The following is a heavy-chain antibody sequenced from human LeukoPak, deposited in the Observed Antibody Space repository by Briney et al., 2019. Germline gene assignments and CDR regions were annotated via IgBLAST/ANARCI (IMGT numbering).Heavy chain of an antibody. D-gene: IGHD3-10*01. CDR1: GDSISSYY. Sequence: PSETLSLTCTVSGDSISSYYWSWTRQSPGKGLEWIGYIYYSGSTNYNPSLKSRVTISVDTSKNQFSLKLSSVTAADTGVYYCARHYPYGSGSYSPFYFDYWGQGTLVTVSS. CDR2: IYYSGST. CDR3: ARHYPYGSGSYSPFYFDY. V-gene: IGHV4-59*08. J-gene: IGHJ4*02.